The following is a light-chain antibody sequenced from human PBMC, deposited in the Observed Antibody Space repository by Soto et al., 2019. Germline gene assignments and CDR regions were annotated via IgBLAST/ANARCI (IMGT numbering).Light chain of an antibody. Sequence: EITMTQSPDTLSVSPGERATLSCRASRSVSSNLAWYQQRPGQAPRLLIYGASTRATGIPARFSGSGSGTEFTLTISSLQSEDFAVYYCQQYNNWPRTFGQGTKVDIK. J-gene: IGKJ1*01. CDR1: RSVSSN. CDR3: QQYNNWPRT. CDR2: GAS. V-gene: IGKV3D-15*01.